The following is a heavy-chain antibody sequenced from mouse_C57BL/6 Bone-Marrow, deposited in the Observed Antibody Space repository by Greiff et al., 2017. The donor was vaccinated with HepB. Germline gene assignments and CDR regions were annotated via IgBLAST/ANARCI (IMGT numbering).Heavy chain of an antibody. CDR1: GYTFTSYW. D-gene: IGHD1-1*01. CDR3: ARYRLLRYPDY. Sequence: VQLQQPGAELVKPGASVKLSCKASGYTFTSYWMHWVKQRPGQGLEWIGMIHPNSGSTNYNEKFKSKATLTVDKSSSTAYMQLSSLTSEDSAVYYCARYRLLRYPDYWGQGTTLTVSS. CDR2: IHPNSGST. J-gene: IGHJ2*01. V-gene: IGHV1-64*01.